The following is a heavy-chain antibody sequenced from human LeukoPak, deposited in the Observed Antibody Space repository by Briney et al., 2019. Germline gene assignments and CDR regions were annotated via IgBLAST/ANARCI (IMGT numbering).Heavy chain of an antibody. Sequence: GGSLRLSFTASGFTFSNYWIHWVRQPPGKGLVWVSRINNDGGGTIYADSVRGRFTISRDNAKNTLYLQMNSLGAEDTAVYYCARGGYNHAFDIWGQGTVVTVSS. CDR1: GFTFSNYW. V-gene: IGHV3-74*01. J-gene: IGHJ3*02. CDR3: ARGGYNHAFDI. D-gene: IGHD5-24*01. CDR2: INNDGGGT.